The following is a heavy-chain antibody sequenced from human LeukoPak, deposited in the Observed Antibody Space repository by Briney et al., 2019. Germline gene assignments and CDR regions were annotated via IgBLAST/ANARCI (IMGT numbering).Heavy chain of an antibody. CDR3: ARTPSIAAAGRYNWFDP. CDR1: GGSFSGYY. D-gene: IGHD6-13*01. V-gene: IGHV4-34*01. Sequence: SEALSLTCAVYGGSFSGYYWSWIRQPPGKGLEWIGEINHSGSTNYNPSLKSRVTISVDTSKNQFSLKLSSVTAADTAVYYCARTPSIAAAGRYNWFDPWGQGTLVTVSS. J-gene: IGHJ5*02. CDR2: INHSGST.